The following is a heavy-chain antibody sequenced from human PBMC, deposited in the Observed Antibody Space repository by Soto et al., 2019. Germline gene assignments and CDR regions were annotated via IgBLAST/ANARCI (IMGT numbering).Heavy chain of an antibody. CDR2: IRDSGHST. CDR3: ARVKAQILSSGWYGGDDI. J-gene: IGHJ3*02. D-gene: IGHD6-19*01. CDR1: GFTFSTYS. V-gene: IGHV3-23*01. Sequence: EVQLLESGGGLVQPGGSLRLSCAASGFTFSTYSMTWVRQAPGKGLEWVSTIRDSGHSTHYADSVRGRFAISRDNSKNTLFLQMNSMRAEDTDVYYCARVKAQILSSGWYGGDDIWGQGTMVPVSS.